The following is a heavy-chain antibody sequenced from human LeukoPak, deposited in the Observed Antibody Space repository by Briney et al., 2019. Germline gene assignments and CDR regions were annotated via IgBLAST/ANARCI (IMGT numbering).Heavy chain of an antibody. J-gene: IGHJ4*02. CDR3: AQGFSSGWYPY. CDR1: GFSVSSFG. D-gene: IGHD6-19*01. V-gene: IGHV3-23*01. Sequence: GGSLWLSCAVSGFSVSSFGMSWVRQAPGKGLEWISAISLNGETTWYADSVKGRFIISRDNSKNTLYLQLTSLRAEDTAVYYCAQGFSSGWYPYWGQGSLVSVSS. CDR2: ISLNGETT.